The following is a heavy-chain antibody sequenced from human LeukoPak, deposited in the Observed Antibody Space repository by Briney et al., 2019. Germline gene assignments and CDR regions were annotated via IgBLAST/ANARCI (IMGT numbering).Heavy chain of an antibody. J-gene: IGHJ6*03. D-gene: IGHD4-11*01. Sequence: GGSLRLSCAASGFTFDDYGMSWVRQAPGKGLEWVSGINWNGGSTGYADSVKGRFTISRDNSQNSLYLQMNSLRAEDTAVYYCARDPSRNYFHYFYYMDVWGKGTTVTVSS. CDR3: ARDPSRNYFHYFYYMDV. V-gene: IGHV3-20*04. CDR2: INWNGGST. CDR1: GFTFDDYG.